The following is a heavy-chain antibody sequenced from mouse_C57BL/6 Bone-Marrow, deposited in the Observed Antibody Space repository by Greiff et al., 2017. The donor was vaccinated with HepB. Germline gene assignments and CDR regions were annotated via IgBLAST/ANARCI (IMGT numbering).Heavy chain of an antibody. Sequence: VQLQQSGPELVKPGASVKISCKASGYTFTDYYMNWVKQSPGKSLEWIGDINPNNGSTNYNQKFKGKATLTVDKSSSTAYMQLRSLTSEDSAVYYGAQDGDWDTDYWGQGTTVTVSS. D-gene: IGHD2-13*01. CDR3: AQDGDWDTDY. V-gene: IGHV1-26*01. CDR2: INPNNGST. J-gene: IGHJ4*01. CDR1: GYTFTDYY.